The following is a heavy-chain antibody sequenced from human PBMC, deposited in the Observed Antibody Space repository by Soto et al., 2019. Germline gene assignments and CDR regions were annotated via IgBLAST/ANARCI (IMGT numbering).Heavy chain of an antibody. Sequence: QVQLVQSGAEVQMPGASVKVSCRASGYSFTTSGITWVRQAPGQGLEWMGWISTYNGNTNYAQKIQDRLILTTDTSTSTAYMEPRSLRSDDTAIYYCARRLYGDYDYWGQGTLVTVSS. CDR3: ARRLYGDYDY. CDR1: GYSFTTSG. J-gene: IGHJ4*02. D-gene: IGHD4-17*01. V-gene: IGHV1-18*01. CDR2: ISTYNGNT.